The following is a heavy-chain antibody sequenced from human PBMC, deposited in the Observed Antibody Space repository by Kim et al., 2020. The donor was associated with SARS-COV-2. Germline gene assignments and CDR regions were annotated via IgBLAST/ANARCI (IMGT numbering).Heavy chain of an antibody. J-gene: IGHJ4*02. CDR1: GGSISSGGYY. CDR3: ARERRRYNWNYGSSDFDY. CDR2: IYYSGST. Sequence: SETLSLTCTVSGGSISSGGYYWSWIRQHPGKGLEWIGYIYYSGSTYYNPSLKSRVTISVDTSKNQFSLKLSSVTAADTAVYYCARERRRYNWNYGSSDFDYWGQGTLVTVSS. V-gene: IGHV4-31*03. D-gene: IGHD1-7*01.